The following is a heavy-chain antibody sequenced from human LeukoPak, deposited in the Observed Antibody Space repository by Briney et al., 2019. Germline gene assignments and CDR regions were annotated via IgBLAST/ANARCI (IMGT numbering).Heavy chain of an antibody. Sequence: SETLSLTCAVSGGSIGSGGYSWSWIRQPPGKGLEWIGYIYHSGSTYYNPSLKSRVTISVDRSKNQFSLKLGSVTAADTAVYYCARAFTIFGTWFDPWGQGTLVTVSS. CDR1: GGSIGSGGYS. D-gene: IGHD3-3*01. CDR3: ARAFTIFGTWFDP. J-gene: IGHJ5*02. CDR2: IYHSGST. V-gene: IGHV4-30-2*01.